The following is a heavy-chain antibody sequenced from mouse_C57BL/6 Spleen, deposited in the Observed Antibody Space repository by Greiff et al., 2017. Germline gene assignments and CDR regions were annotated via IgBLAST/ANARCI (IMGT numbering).Heavy chain of an antibody. J-gene: IGHJ4*01. Sequence: EVKLVESGPGMVKPSQSLSLTCTVTGYSITSGYDWHWIRHFPGNKLEWMGYISYSGSTNYNPSLKSRISITHDTSKNHFVLKLNSVTTEDTATYYCARENSNYAMDYWGQGTSVTVSS. CDR2: ISYSGST. CDR3: ARENSNYAMDY. V-gene: IGHV3-1*01. D-gene: IGHD2-5*01. CDR1: GYSITSGYD.